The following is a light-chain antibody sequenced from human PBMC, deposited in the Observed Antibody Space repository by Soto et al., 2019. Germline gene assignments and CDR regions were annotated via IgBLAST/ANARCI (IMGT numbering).Light chain of an antibody. CDR2: AAY. CDR1: QGMSSY. CDR3: QQVDTSHS. V-gene: IGKV1-9*01. Sequence: IQVTQSPSSLSASVGDRITITCRVSQGMSSYLAWYQQKPGKAPKILIYAAYTLQSGVPSRFSGGGSGPDFTLTISNLQPEDIATYYCQQVDTSHSFGGGTKVEIK. J-gene: IGKJ4*01.